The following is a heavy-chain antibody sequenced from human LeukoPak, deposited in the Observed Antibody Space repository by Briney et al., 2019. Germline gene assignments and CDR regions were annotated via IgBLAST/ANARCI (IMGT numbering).Heavy chain of an antibody. V-gene: IGHV1-2*02. CDR3: ARASFYDSSGSDAFDI. CDR2: INPNSGGT. D-gene: IGHD3-22*01. J-gene: IGHJ3*02. CDR1: GYTFTGYY. Sequence: ASVKVSCKASGYTFTGYYMHWVRQAPGQGLEWMGWINPNSGGTNYAQKFQGRVTMTRDMSTSTVYMELSSLRSEDTAVYYCARASFYDSSGSDAFDIWGQGTMVTVSS.